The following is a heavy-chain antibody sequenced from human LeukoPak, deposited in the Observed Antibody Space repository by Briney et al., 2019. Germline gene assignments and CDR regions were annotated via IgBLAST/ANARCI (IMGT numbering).Heavy chain of an antibody. CDR3: ARDDGSGSGEY. J-gene: IGHJ4*02. V-gene: IGHV3-48*01. CDR2: ISSSGSTI. Sequence: GGSLRLSCAASGFTFSSYNMNWVRQAPGKGLEWVSDISSSGSTIYFADSVKGRFTISRDNAKNSLYLQMNSLTAEDTALYFCARDDGSGSGEYWGQGTQVTVSS. CDR1: GFTFSSYN. D-gene: IGHD3-10*01.